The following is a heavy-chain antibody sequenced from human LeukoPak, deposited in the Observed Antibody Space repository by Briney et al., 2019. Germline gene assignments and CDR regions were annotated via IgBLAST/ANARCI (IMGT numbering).Heavy chain of an antibody. V-gene: IGHV3-48*03. Sequence: GGSLRLSCAASGFTFSSYEMNWVRQAPGKGLEWISYVSSSGSTMYYPDSVKGRFTISRDNAKNSLYLQMNSLRAEDTAIYYCASSSWYALDYWGQGTLVPVSS. D-gene: IGHD6-13*01. CDR2: VSSSGSTM. CDR3: ASSSWYALDY. CDR1: GFTFSSYE. J-gene: IGHJ4*02.